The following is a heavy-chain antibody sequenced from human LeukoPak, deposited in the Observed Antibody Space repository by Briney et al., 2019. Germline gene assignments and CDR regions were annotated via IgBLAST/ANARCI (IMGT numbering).Heavy chain of an antibody. CDR2: ISSRGDT. CDR3: AREYGDFDY. D-gene: IGHD4-17*01. CDR1: GGPITNYY. Sequence: SETLSLTCIVSGGPITNYYWSWIRHPAGKGLQWIGRISSRGDTNYNPSLKSRVFMSIDRSKNQFSLKLLSLTAADTAVYYCAREYGDFDYWGRGTLVTVSS. V-gene: IGHV4-4*07. J-gene: IGHJ4*02.